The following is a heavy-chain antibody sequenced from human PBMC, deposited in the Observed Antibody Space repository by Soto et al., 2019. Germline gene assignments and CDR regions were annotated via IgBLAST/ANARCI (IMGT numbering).Heavy chain of an antibody. D-gene: IGHD1-26*01. V-gene: IGHV4-4*07. J-gene: IGHJ6*02. CDR1: GGSISSNY. CDR2: INTGGTT. Sequence: NPSETLSLTCTVSGGSISSNYWSWIRQPAGKGLEWIGRINTGGTTNYNPSLKRRVSMSVDTSKNRFSLKVNSMTAADTAVYYCARDVRWDRGLDVWGQGTTVTVSS. CDR3: ARDVRWDRGLDV.